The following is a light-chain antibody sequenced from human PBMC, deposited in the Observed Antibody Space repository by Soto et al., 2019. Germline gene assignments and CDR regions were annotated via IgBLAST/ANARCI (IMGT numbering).Light chain of an antibody. J-gene: IGLJ1*01. CDR1: SSDVGGYNF. Sequence: QSALTQPPSASGAPGQSVAISCTGTSSDVGGYNFVSWYQQHPGKAPKLMMSEVTKRPSGVPDRFSGSKSGNTASLTVSGLQAEDEADYYCCSYAGKNIYVFGTGTKLTVL. CDR2: EVT. CDR3: CSYAGKNIYV. V-gene: IGLV2-8*01.